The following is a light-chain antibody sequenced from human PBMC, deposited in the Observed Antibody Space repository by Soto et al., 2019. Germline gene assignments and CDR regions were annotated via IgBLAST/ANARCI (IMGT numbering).Light chain of an antibody. V-gene: IGKV1-39*01. Sequence: DIQMTQSPSSLSASVGDRVTITCRASQSISSYLNWYQQKPGKAPKLLIYEASSLQSGVPSRFSGSGSGTDFTLTISSLQPEDFATYYCQQGDTTPWTFGQGTKVDIK. CDR3: QQGDTTPWT. J-gene: IGKJ1*01. CDR2: EAS. CDR1: QSISSY.